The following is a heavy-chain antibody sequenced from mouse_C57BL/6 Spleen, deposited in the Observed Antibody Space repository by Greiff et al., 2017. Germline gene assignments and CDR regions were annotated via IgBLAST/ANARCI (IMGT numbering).Heavy chain of an antibody. J-gene: IGHJ1*03. CDR2: ISYDGSN. Sequence: DVQLQESGPGLVKPSQSLSLTCSVTGYSITSGYYWNWIRQFPGNKLEWMGYISYDGSNNYNPSLKNRISITRDTSKNQFFLKLNSVTTEDTATYYCARVEVANWYFDVWGTGTTVTVSS. D-gene: IGHD1-1*01. V-gene: IGHV3-6*01. CDR1: GYSITSGYY. CDR3: ARVEVANWYFDV.